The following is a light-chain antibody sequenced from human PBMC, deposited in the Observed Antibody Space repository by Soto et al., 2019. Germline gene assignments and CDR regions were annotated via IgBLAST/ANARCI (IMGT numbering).Light chain of an antibody. CDR1: NSNIGAGYD. J-gene: IGLJ2*01. Sequence: QLVLTQPPSVSGAPGQRVTISCTGSNSNIGAGYDAHWYQQLPGTAPKLLIYGNSNRPSGVPDRFSGSKSGTSASLAITGLQAEDEADYYCQSFDISLSAVVFGGGTKVTVL. CDR3: QSFDISLSAVV. CDR2: GNS. V-gene: IGLV1-40*01.